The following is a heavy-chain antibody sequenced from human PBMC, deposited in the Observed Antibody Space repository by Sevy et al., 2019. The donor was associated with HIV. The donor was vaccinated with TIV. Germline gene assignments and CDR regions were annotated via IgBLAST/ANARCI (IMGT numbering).Heavy chain of an antibody. CDR3: ARGGGYCGGDCYSIDY. D-gene: IGHD2-21*02. CDR1: GFTFSSYV. V-gene: IGHV3-33*08. CDR2: IWYDGTIK. J-gene: IGHJ4*02. Sequence: GGSLRLSCAASGFTFSSYVMHWVRQAPGKGLEWLALIWYDGTIKYYADSVKGRFTISRDNSKDTLFLQMNSLTPEDTAVYYCARGGGYCGGDCYSIDYWGQGALVTVSS.